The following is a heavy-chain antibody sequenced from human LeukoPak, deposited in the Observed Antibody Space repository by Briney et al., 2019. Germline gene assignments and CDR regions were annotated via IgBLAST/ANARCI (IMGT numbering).Heavy chain of an antibody. CDR2: ISAYNGNT. D-gene: IGHD1-26*01. CDR1: GYTFTSYG. Sequence: ASVKVSCKATGYTFTSYGISWVRQALGQGLEWMGWISAYNGNTNYAQKLQGRVTMTTDTSTSTAYMELRSLRSDDTAVYYCARYELPEYYFDYWGQGTLVTVSS. CDR3: ARYELPEYYFDY. V-gene: IGHV1-18*01. J-gene: IGHJ4*02.